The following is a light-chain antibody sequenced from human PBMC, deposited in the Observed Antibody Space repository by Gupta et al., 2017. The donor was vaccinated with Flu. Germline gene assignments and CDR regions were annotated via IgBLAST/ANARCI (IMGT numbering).Light chain of an antibody. CDR3: QQRTNWPYT. CDR1: QSVNNF. Sequence: EIVLTQSPDTLSLSPGQRATLSCRASQSVNNFLAWYQQKPGQSPRLLINDASTRAIDIPARFSGSGSGTDFTLTISSLEPEDFAIYYCQQRTNWPYTFGQGTRLEI. J-gene: IGKJ2*01. CDR2: DAS. V-gene: IGKV3-11*01.